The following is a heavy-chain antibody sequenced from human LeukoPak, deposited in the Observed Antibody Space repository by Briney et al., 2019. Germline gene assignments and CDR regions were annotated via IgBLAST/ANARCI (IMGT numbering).Heavy chain of an antibody. Sequence: SETLSLTCPVSGGSISSYYWSWIQQPPGKGLEWIGYIYYSGSTNYNPSLKSRVTISVDTSKNQFSLKLSSVTAADTAVYYCARAPVPKYAEYYDILTGYYYFDYWGQGTLVTVSS. CDR1: GGSISSYY. CDR3: ARAPVPKYAEYYDILTGYYYFDY. V-gene: IGHV4-59*01. D-gene: IGHD3-9*01. CDR2: IYYSGST. J-gene: IGHJ4*02.